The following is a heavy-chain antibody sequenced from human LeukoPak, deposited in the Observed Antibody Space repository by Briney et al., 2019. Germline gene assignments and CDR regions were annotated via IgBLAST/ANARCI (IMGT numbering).Heavy chain of an antibody. CDR1: GGTFSSYA. CDR3: ARALLWFGEPSHIDY. CDR2: IIPIFGTA. Sequence: SVKVSFKASGGTFSSYAISWVRQAPGQGLEWMGGIIPIFGTANYAQKFQGRVTITADESTSTAYMELSSLRSDDTAVYYCARALLWFGEPSHIDYWGQGTLVTASS. J-gene: IGHJ4*02. D-gene: IGHD3-10*01. V-gene: IGHV1-69*13.